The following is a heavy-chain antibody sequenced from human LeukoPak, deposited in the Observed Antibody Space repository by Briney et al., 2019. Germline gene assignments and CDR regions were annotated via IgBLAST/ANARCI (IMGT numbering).Heavy chain of an antibody. J-gene: IGHJ4*02. D-gene: IGHD3-22*01. CDR1: GGSFSGYY. V-gene: IGHV4-34*01. CDR3: ARNFDSSGYYLAY. Sequence: PSETLSLTCAVYGGSFSGYYWSWIRQPPGKGLEWIGEINYSENTNWIGEIKHSENTNYNPSLKSRVTISADTSKNQFSLQLRSVTAADTAVYYCARNFDSSGYYLAYWGQGNQVTVSS. CDR2: IKHSENT.